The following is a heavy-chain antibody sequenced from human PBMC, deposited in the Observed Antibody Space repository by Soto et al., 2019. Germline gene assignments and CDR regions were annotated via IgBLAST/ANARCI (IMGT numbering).Heavy chain of an antibody. Sequence: QVQLVQSGGEVKKPGASVKLSCTASGYTFTSYGISWVRQAPGQGLEWMGWISAYNGKTNYAQNFQGRVTMTTDTSTRTAYMDLRSLISDDTAVYYCTRGGYVNYYRGMDVWGQGTTVTVS. CDR3: TRGGYVNYYRGMDV. D-gene: IGHD5-12*01. V-gene: IGHV1-18*01. J-gene: IGHJ6*02. CDR1: GYTFTSYG. CDR2: ISAYNGKT.